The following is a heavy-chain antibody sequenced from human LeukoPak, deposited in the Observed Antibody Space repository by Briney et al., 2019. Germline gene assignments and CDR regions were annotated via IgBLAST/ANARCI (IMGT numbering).Heavy chain of an antibody. CDR2: INHSGST. V-gene: IGHV4-34*01. Sequence: SETLSLTCAVYGGSFSGYYWSWIRQPPGKGLEWIGEINHSGSTNYNPSLKSRVTISVDTSKNQFSLKLSSVTAADTAVYYCARAGELGYMDVWGKGTAVTVSS. CDR3: ARAGELGYMDV. J-gene: IGHJ6*03. CDR1: GGSFSGYY. D-gene: IGHD3-16*01.